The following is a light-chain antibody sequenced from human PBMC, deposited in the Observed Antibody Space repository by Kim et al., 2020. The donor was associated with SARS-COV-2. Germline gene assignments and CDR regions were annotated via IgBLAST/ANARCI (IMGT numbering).Light chain of an antibody. CDR1: QSVSSN. Sequence: VSPGERATLSCRASQSVSSNLAWYQQKPGQAPRLLIYGASTRATGIPARFSGSGSGTEFTLTISSLQSEDFAVYYCQQYKNWPGTFGQGTKLEI. CDR2: GAS. V-gene: IGKV3-15*01. J-gene: IGKJ2*01. CDR3: QQYKNWPGT.